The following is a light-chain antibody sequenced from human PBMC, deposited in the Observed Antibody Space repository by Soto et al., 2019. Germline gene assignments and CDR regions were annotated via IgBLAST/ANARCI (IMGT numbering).Light chain of an antibody. CDR2: EVS. CDR1: SSDVGDYSY. Sequence: QSALTQPASVSGSPGQSITISCTGASSDVGDYSYVSWYQHHPGQAPELLIYEVSNRPSGVSHRFSGSKSGNTASLTISGRQDEDEADYYCCSFTSISTGVVFGGGTKLTVL. CDR3: CSFTSISTGVV. V-gene: IGLV2-14*01. J-gene: IGLJ2*01.